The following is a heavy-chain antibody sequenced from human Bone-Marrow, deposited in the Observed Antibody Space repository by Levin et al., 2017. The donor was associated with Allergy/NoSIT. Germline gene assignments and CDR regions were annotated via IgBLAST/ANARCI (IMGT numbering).Heavy chain of an antibody. J-gene: IGHJ3*01. CDR3: ARDGGCTWRHALDL. D-gene: IGHD3-16*01. V-gene: IGHV3-74*03. CDR1: GFTFSNYW. CDR2: IDADGSRT. Sequence: GGSLRLSCAASGFTFSNYWMHWLRQAPGTGLVWVSGIDADGSRTENADSVEGRFTISRDNAKSTLHLQFHSLGAGDTAVYYCARDGGCTWRHALDLWGQGRMVTVSS.